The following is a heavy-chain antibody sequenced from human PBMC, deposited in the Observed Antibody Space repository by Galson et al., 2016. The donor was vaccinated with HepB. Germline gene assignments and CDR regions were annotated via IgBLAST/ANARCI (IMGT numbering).Heavy chain of an antibody. CDR2: ISATGGTT. CDR1: GFTFSSYA. V-gene: IGHV3-23*01. D-gene: IGHD3-16*01. CDR3: VKESPVRGNHFEY. Sequence: SLRLSCAASGFTFSSYAMTWVRQAPGKGLQWVSAISATGGTTYYGESVKGRFTISRDYSKNTLYLQMNSLRAEDTAVYYCVKESPVRGNHFEYWGQGTLVTVSS. J-gene: IGHJ4*02.